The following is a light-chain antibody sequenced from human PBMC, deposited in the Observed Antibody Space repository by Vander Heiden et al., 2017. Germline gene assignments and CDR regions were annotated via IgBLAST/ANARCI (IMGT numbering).Light chain of an antibody. J-gene: IGLJ1*01. CDR2: EVS. CDR3: SPYTSSSTYV. V-gene: IGLV2-14*01. CDR1: SSDVGGYNY. Sequence: SALTPPASVPGSPGQSSAITCTATSSDVGGYNYVSWYQQHPGKAPKLMIYEVSNRPSGVSNRFSGAKSGNTASLSSSGLQAEDEADYYCSPYTSSSTYVFGTGTKVTVL.